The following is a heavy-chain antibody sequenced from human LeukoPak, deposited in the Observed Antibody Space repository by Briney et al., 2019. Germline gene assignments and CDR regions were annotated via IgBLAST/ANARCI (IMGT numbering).Heavy chain of an antibody. CDR3: ARSGSYQNNWFDP. CDR2: INPNSGGT. V-gene: IGHV1-2*02. CDR1: GYTFTSYY. D-gene: IGHD1-26*01. J-gene: IGHJ5*02. Sequence: ASVKVSCKASGYTFTSYYMHWVRQAPGQGLEWMGWINPNSGGTNYAQKFQGRVTMTRDTSISTAYMELSRLRSDDTAVYYCARSGSYQNNWFDPWGQGTLVTVSS.